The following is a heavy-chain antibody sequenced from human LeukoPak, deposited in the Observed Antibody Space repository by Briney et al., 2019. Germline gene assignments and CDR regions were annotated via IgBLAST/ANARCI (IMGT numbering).Heavy chain of an antibody. CDR3: TTIKRGDIFGYFDF. V-gene: IGHV4-59*11. J-gene: IGHJ4*02. CDR2: VFDSGRT. CDR1: GGSMTTHH. D-gene: IGHD5-18*01. Sequence: SETLSLTCTVSGGSMTTHHWNWIRQTPGKGLEGIGYVFDSGRTKVDPSLKSRVTLSADTSKNQSSLRLSSVTAADTAMYYCTTIKRGDIFGYFDFWGQGILVTVSS.